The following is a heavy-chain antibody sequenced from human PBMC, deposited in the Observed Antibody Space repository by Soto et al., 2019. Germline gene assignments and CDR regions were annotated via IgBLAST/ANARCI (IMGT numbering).Heavy chain of an antibody. J-gene: IGHJ4*02. D-gene: IGHD2-8*02. V-gene: IGHV1-18*01. CDR1: GYTFTSYG. CDR3: ARHLAAGDV. CDR2: ISAYNGNT. Sequence: ASVKVSCKASGYTFTSYGISWVRQAPGQGLEWMGWISAYNGNTNYAQKLQGRVTMTTDTSTSTVYMELSSLISEDTAMYYCARHLAAGDVWGQGTLVTVSS.